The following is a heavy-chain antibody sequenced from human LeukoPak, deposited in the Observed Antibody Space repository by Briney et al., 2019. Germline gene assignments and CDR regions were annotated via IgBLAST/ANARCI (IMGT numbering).Heavy chain of an antibody. V-gene: IGHV4-4*07. CDR3: AREYYYDSSGYPLDY. J-gene: IGHJ4*02. D-gene: IGHD3-22*01. CDR1: GGSISSYY. Sequence: SETLSLTCTVSGGSISSYYWSWIRQPAGKGLEWIGRIYTSGSTNYNPSLKSRVTMSVDTSKNQFSLKLSSVTAADTAVYHCAREYYYDSSGYPLDYWGQGTLVTVSS. CDR2: IYTSGST.